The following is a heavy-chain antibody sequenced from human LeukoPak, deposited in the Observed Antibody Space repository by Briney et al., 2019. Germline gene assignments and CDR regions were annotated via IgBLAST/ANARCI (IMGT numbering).Heavy chain of an antibody. J-gene: IGHJ6*02. D-gene: IGHD4-17*01. CDR3: ARDRYDYGVYMLGYYYYGMDV. Sequence: PGGGLRVSCVASGFTLSSYEINWVRQAPGKGLKWVSYINSIGRTISYAVSLKGQFTITRDNAKNSLYLQMNSLRAEYTAVYYCARDRYDYGVYMLGYYYYGMDVWGQGTTVTVSS. CDR1: GFTLSSYE. V-gene: IGHV3-48*03. CDR2: INSIGRTI.